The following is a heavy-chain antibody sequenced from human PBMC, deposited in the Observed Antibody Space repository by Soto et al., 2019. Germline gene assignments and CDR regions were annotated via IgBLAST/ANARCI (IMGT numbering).Heavy chain of an antibody. CDR1: GGSVRSSDYY. CDR3: ARDVGHCRGGTCYWDH. D-gene: IGHD2-15*01. V-gene: IGHV4-31*03. Sequence: QVQLQESGPGLVKPSQTLSLSCNVSGGSVRSSDYYWSWIRQHPGRGLEWIGYIYYSGSTYYNPSLKSRVTISLDTSKNQFSLKLTSVTAADTAVYYCARDVGHCRGGTCYWDHWGQGTLVTVSS. CDR2: IYYSGST. J-gene: IGHJ4*02.